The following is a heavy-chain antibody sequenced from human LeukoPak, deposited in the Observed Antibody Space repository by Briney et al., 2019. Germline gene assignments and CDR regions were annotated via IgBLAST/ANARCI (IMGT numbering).Heavy chain of an antibody. CDR3: ASASSHRIAAGGDY. V-gene: IGHV3-74*01. CDR1: GFTFSNYW. CDR2: INSDGSSR. J-gene: IGHJ4*02. D-gene: IGHD6-13*01. Sequence: GGSLRLSCAASGFTFSNYWMHWVRQAPGKGLVWVSRINSDGSSRNYADSVKGRFTISRDNAKNTLYLQMNSLRAEDTAVYYCASASSHRIAAGGDYWGQGTLITVSS.